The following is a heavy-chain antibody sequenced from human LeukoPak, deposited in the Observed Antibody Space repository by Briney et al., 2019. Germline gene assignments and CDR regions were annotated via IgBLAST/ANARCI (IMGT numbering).Heavy chain of an antibody. V-gene: IGHV1-3*01. CDR1: GYTFTSYA. D-gene: IGHD6-19*01. CDR2: INAGSGNT. CDR3: ARDPGSGWEYYFDY. Sequence: ASVKVSCTASGYTFTSYAMHWVRQAPGQRLEWMGWINAGSGNTKYSQKFQGRVTITRDTSASTAYMELSSLRSEDTAVYYCARDPGSGWEYYFDYWGQGTLVTVSS. J-gene: IGHJ4*02.